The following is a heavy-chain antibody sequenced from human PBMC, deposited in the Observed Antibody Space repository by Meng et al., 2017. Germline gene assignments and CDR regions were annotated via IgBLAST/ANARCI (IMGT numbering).Heavy chain of an antibody. J-gene: IGHJ4*02. Sequence: QIPLQQSGTGLVKPSQTLSLICAISGDSVSSNSAAWNWIRQSPSRGLEWLGRAYYRSKWYHDYAESVKSRISIDPDTSKNQFSLQLRSVTPEDSAVYYCARGSYSFDSWGQRTLVTVSS. V-gene: IGHV6-1*01. D-gene: IGHD1-26*01. CDR1: GDSVSSNSAA. CDR3: ARGSYSFDS. CDR2: AYYRSKWYH.